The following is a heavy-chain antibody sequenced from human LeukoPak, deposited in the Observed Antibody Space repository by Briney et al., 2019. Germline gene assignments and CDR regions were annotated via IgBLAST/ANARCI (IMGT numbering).Heavy chain of an antibody. CDR3: TRRRLYCSGDNCFTIFDY. J-gene: IGHJ4*02. V-gene: IGHV4-61*08. CDR2: IDFSGST. CDR1: GASISSGGYS. Sequence: SETLSLTCTVSGASISSGGYSWSWIRQPPGKRLEYIGYIDFSGSTDYNPSLKSRVTISMDTSKNQFSLKLNSVTAADTAVYYCTRRRLYCSGDNCFTIFDYWGQGSLVTVSS. D-gene: IGHD2-15*01.